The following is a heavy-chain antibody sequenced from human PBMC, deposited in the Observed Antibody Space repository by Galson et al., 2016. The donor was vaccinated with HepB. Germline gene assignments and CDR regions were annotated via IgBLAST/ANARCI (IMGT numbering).Heavy chain of an antibody. J-gene: IGHJ4*02. Sequence: SLRLSCAASGLTFSRYWMHWVRQAPRKGLVWVSRINSDDSSASYADSVKGRFTISRDNAKNTLFLQMNSLRAEDTAVYYCARGGLYCVGTSCRRQFPLPDPLDYWGQGTLVTVSS. D-gene: IGHD2-2*01. CDR2: INSDDSSA. V-gene: IGHV3-74*01. CDR1: GLTFSRYW. CDR3: ARGGLYCVGTSCRRQFPLPDPLDY.